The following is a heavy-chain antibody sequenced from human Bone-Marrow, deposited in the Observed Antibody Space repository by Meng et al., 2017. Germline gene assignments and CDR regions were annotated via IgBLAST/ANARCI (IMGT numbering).Heavy chain of an antibody. CDR3: ARGPTTMAHDFDY. CDR2: INHSGSP. CDR1: GASIRSSICY. J-gene: IGHJ4*02. D-gene: IGHD4-11*01. V-gene: IGHV4-39*02. Sequence: LQGSGPGMVRPSGTLSLTSTGSGASIRSSICYWSWIRQPPGKGLEWIGEINHSGSPNYHPSLESRATISVDTSQNNLSLKLSSVTAADSAVYYCARGPTTMAHDFDYWGQGTLVTVSS.